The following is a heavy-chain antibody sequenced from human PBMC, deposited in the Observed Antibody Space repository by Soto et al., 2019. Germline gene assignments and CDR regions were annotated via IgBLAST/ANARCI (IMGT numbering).Heavy chain of an antibody. J-gene: IGHJ4*02. V-gene: IGHV1-3*01. D-gene: IGHD1-1*01. CDR3: ARGATGYDD. CDR2: INAGNGNT. Sequence: QVHLVQSGAEVKKPGASVKVSCKASGYSFSTYVMHWVPQAPGQGLEWMGWINAGNGNTKYSQKFQGRVTITRDTSANTAYMELRSLRSEDTAVYYCARGATGYDDWGQGTLVTVSS. CDR1: GYSFSTYV.